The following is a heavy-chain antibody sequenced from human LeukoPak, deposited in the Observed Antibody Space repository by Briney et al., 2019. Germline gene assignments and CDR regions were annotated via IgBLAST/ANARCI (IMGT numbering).Heavy chain of an antibody. Sequence: GGSLRLSCAASGFTVSSNYMSWVRQAPGKGLEWVSVIYSGGGTYYADSVKGRFTISRDNSKNTLYLQMNSLRAEDTAVYYCARELGYCSGASCYFKYYGMDVWGQGTTVTVFS. CDR2: IYSGGGT. J-gene: IGHJ6*02. CDR3: ARELGYCSGASCYFKYYGMDV. V-gene: IGHV3-53*01. CDR1: GFTVSSNY. D-gene: IGHD2-15*01.